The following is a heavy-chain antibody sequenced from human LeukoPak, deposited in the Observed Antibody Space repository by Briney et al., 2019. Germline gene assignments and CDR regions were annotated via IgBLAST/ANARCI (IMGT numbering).Heavy chain of an antibody. CDR2: ISSSSSYI. V-gene: IGHV3-21*01. CDR1: GFTFSSYS. CDR3: ARGRRLQYSSSWYGGGDY. J-gene: IGHJ4*02. D-gene: IGHD6-13*01. Sequence: GGSLRLSCAASGFTFSSYSMNWVRQAPGKGLEWVSSISSSSSYIYYADSVKGRFTISRDNAKNSLYLQMNSLRAEDTAMYYCARGRRLQYSSSWYGGGDYWGQGTLVTVSS.